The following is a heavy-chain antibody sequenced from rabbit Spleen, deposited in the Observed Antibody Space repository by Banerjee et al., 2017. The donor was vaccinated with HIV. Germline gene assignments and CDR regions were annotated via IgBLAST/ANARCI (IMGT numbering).Heavy chain of an antibody. Sequence: QSLEESGGDLVKPGASLTLTCTASGFSFSSRYYMCWVRQAPGKGLEWIACIYAGSSGTTYYASWAKGRFTISKTSSTTVTLQVTSLTAADTATYFCARDTSSSFSSYGMDLWGQGTLVTVS. V-gene: IGHV1S40*01. CDR3: ARDTSSSFSSYGMDL. CDR2: IYAGSSGTT. CDR1: GFSFSSRYY. D-gene: IGHD1-1*01. J-gene: IGHJ6*01.